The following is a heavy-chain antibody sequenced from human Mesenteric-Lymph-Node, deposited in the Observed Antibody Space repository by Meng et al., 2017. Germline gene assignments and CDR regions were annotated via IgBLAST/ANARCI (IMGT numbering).Heavy chain of an antibody. V-gene: IGHV1-8*01. CDR3: ARDFFYGTKDY. CDR2: MNPNSGNT. J-gene: IGHJ4*02. CDR1: GYTFTSYD. D-gene: IGHD1-1*01. Sequence: ASVKVSCKASGYTFTSYDINWVRQATGQGLEWMGWMNPNSGNTGYAQKLQGRVTMTTDTSTSTAYMELRSLRSDDTAVYYCARDFFYGTKDYWGQGTLVTVSS.